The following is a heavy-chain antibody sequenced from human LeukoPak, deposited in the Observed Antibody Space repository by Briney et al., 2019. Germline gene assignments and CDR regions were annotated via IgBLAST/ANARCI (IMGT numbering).Heavy chain of an antibody. CDR3: ARGGRGTDYGDYHWFDP. CDR1: GGSFSGYY. CDR2: IYYSGST. V-gene: IGHV4-34*01. J-gene: IGHJ5*02. Sequence: PSETLSLTCAVYGGSFSGYYWGWIRQPPGKGLEWIGSIYYSGSTYYNPSLKSRVTISVDTSKNQFSLKLSSVTAADTAVYYCARGGRGTDYGDYHWFDPWGQGTLVTVSS. D-gene: IGHD4-17*01.